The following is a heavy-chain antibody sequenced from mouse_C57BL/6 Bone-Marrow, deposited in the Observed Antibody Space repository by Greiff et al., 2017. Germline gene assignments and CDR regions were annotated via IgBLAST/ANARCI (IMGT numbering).Heavy chain of an antibody. CDR3: ARSGPLGRSFDY. J-gene: IGHJ2*01. D-gene: IGHD4-1*01. Sequence: QVQLQQPGAELVKPGASVKMSCKASGYTFPSYWITWVKQRPGQGLEWIGDIYPTSCCTNYNEKFKSKAILTVDTSSNTAYMQLSRLTSEDSAVFYCARSGPLGRSFDYWGQGTTLTVSS. CDR1: GYTFPSYW. CDR2: IYPTSCCT. V-gene: IGHV1-55*01.